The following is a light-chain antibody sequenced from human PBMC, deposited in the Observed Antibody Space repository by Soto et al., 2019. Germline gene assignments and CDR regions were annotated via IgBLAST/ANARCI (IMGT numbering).Light chain of an antibody. V-gene: IGKV3-11*01. Sequence: EIVLTQSPATLSLSPGERATLSCRASQSVSSYLAWYQQKPGQAPRLLIYDASNRATGIPARFSGSGSGTEFTLTISSLEAEDFAVYYCQQRSNWPHTFGQGTKLEIK. CDR2: DAS. CDR3: QQRSNWPHT. J-gene: IGKJ2*01. CDR1: QSVSSY.